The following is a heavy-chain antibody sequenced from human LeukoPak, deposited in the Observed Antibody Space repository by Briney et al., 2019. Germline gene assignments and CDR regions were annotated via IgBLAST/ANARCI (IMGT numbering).Heavy chain of an antibody. J-gene: IGHJ5*02. V-gene: IGHV4-4*07. CDR3: ARDSGTTGEVKFDP. D-gene: IGHD3-10*01. CDR2: IYSRVT. Sequence: SETLSLTCTVSGGSISNYFWSWLRQPAGKGLEWIGRIYSRVTTYNPSLKSRVTMSADTSRNHVSLTLNSVTAADTAVYYCARDSGTTGEVKFDPWGQGTLVTVSS. CDR1: GGSISNYF.